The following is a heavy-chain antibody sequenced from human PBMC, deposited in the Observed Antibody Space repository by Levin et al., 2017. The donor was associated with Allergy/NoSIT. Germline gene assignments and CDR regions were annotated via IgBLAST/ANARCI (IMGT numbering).Heavy chain of an antibody. CDR1: GYTFTSYD. J-gene: IGHJ4*02. CDR3: AKIGSRCSGGSCYGTLDY. D-gene: IGHD2-15*01. V-gene: IGHV1-8*01. Sequence: ASVKVSCKASGYTFTSYDINWVRQATGQGLEWMGWMNPNSGNTGYAQKFQGRVTMTRNTSISTAYMELSSLRSEDTAVYYCAKIGSRCSGGSCYGTLDYWGQGTLVTVSS. CDR2: MNPNSGNT.